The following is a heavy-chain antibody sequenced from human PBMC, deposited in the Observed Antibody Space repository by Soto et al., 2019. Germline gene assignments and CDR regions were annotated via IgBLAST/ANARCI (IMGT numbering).Heavy chain of an antibody. J-gene: IGHJ5*02. D-gene: IGHD3-10*01. Sequence: PSETLSLTCAVYGGTFSGYYWSWIRQPTGKGLEWIGEINHSGGTNYNPSLKSRVTISVDTSKNQFSLKLSSVTAADTSVYYCTRGPRRRGRQGSGSPGIGGWFDPWGQGTLVTVSS. CDR3: TRGPRRRGRQGSGSPGIGGWFDP. CDR1: GGTFSGYY. V-gene: IGHV4-34*01. CDR2: INHSGGT.